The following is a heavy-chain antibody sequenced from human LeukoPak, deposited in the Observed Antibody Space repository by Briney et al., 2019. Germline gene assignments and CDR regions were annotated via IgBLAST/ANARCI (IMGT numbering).Heavy chain of an antibody. Sequence: GASVKVSCKASGYTFTSYYMHWVRQAPGQGLEWMGIINPSGGSTSYAQKFQGRVTMTRDTSTSTVYMELSSLRSEDTAVYYYARDIQLWLGGYYFDYWGQGTLVTVSS. CDR1: GYTFTSYY. V-gene: IGHV1-46*01. J-gene: IGHJ4*02. D-gene: IGHD5-18*01. CDR3: ARDIQLWLGGYYFDY. CDR2: INPSGGST.